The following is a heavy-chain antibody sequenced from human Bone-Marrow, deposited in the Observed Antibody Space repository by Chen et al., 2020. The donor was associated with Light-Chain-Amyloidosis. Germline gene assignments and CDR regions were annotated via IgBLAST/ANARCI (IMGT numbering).Heavy chain of an antibody. V-gene: IGHV2-70*04. CDR1: GFSLSSNGMR. Sequence: QVTVKESGPALVKPTQTLTLTCTFSGFSLSSNGMRLNWIRQPPGKALEWLARIDWDGDKYYTPSLETRLTISKDPSKNQVVLTMTNMAPVDTATSYCARMSFFATSDALDAWGQRT. CDR3: ARMSFFATSDALDA. J-gene: IGHJ3*01. CDR2: IDWDGDK.